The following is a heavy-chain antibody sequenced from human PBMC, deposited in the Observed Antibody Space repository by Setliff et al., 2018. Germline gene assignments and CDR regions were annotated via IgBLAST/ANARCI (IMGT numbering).Heavy chain of an antibody. CDR1: GYSLIRYY. J-gene: IGHJ4*02. V-gene: IGHV1-46*01. CDR2: INVSGGSA. CDR3: LRLVRYCTKIACQATSGDEV. Sequence: GASVKVSCKTSGYSLIRYYMYWVRQAPGQGLEWMGLINVSGGSASYEQKFQGRVTMTRDTSTGTVYMELTSLKSEDTAVYYCLRLVRYCTKIACQATSGDEVWGLGTLVTVSS. D-gene: IGHD2-8*01.